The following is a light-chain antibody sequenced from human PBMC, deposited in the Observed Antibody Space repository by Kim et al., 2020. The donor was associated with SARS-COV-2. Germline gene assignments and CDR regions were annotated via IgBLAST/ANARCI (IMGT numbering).Light chain of an antibody. CDR2: GAS. V-gene: IGKV3-20*01. Sequence: FPPGETATLSCRASQSVTSNYLAWYQQTPGQTPRLLIYGASSRATGIPDRFSGSGSGTDFTLTISRLEPEDFAVYYCQQYGSSPRFGGGTKVDIK. CDR3: QQYGSSPR. J-gene: IGKJ4*01. CDR1: QSVTSNY.